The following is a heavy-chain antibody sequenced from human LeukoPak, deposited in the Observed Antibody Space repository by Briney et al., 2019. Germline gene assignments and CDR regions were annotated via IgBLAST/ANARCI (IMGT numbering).Heavy chain of an antibody. CDR2: IYYSGST. Sequence: SETLSLTCTVSGGSISSSSYYWGWIRQPPGKGLEWIGSIYYSGSTNYNPSLKSRVTISVDTSKNQFSLKLSSVTAADTAVYYCARDRGDGYIHYFDYWGQGTLVTVSS. CDR1: GGSISSSSYY. J-gene: IGHJ4*02. D-gene: IGHD5-24*01. V-gene: IGHV4-39*07. CDR3: ARDRGDGYIHYFDY.